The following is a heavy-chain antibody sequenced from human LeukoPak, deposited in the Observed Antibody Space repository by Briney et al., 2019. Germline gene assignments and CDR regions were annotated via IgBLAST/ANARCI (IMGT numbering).Heavy chain of an antibody. CDR2: IYYSGWS. D-gene: IGHD3-22*01. CDR3: ARVGGVTMIVVITGDAFDI. J-gene: IGHJ3*02. Sequence: PSETLSLTCSVSGGSISSSSYYWGWIRQSPGKGLDWIGSIYYSGWSYYDPSLKSRATISVDTSKNQFSLKLSSVTAADTAVYYCARVGGVTMIVVITGDAFDIWGQGTMVTVSS. CDR1: GGSISSSSYY. V-gene: IGHV4-39*07.